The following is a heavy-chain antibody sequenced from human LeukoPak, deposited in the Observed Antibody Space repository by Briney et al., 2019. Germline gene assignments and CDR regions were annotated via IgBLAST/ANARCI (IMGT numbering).Heavy chain of an antibody. V-gene: IGHV4-59*01. D-gene: IGHD5-18*01. CDR2: IYYSGST. CDR1: GGSISSYY. CDR3: ARSGYREGADALDI. J-gene: IGHJ3*02. Sequence: PSETLSLTCTVSGGSISSYYWSWIRQPPGKGLEYIGHIYYSGSTNYNPSLKSRVTISVDTSKNQFSLKLSSVTAADTAVYYCARSGYREGADALDIWGLGTMVTVSS.